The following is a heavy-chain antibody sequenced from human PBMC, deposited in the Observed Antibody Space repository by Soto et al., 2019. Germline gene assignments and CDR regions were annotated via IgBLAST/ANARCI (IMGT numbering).Heavy chain of an antibody. CDR1: GYTFTSYY. D-gene: IGHD1-26*01. V-gene: IGHV1-46*01. CDR3: ARDGSYGGNSGVDY. Sequence: QVQLVQSGAEVKKPGASVKVSCKASGYTFTSYYMHWVRQAPGQGLEWMGIINPSGGSTSYAQKFQGRGAMSRDTFASTVYMELSSLRSEDTAVYYCARDGSYGGNSGVDYWGQGTLVTVSS. J-gene: IGHJ4*02. CDR2: INPSGGST.